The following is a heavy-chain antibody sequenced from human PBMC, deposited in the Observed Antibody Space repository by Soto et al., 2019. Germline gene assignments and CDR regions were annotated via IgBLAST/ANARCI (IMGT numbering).Heavy chain of an antibody. V-gene: IGHV3-72*01. Sequence: EVQVVESGGGLVQPGGSLRLSCVASGFTFSDHYMDWVRQAPGKGLEWVGRIKNKANGYKTEYAASVEGRITISRDDSKNSLALQINSLNTEDTAVYYCARVWLGAPTGYFDYWGQGALVTVSS. D-gene: IGHD1-26*01. CDR2: IKNKANGYKT. CDR1: GFTFSDHY. CDR3: ARVWLGAPTGYFDY. J-gene: IGHJ4*02.